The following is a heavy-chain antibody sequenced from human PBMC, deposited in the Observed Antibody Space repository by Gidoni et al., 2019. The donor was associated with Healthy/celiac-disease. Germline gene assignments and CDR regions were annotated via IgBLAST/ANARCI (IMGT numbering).Heavy chain of an antibody. D-gene: IGHD6-13*01. V-gene: IGHV1-24*01. Sequence: QVQLVQSGAEVKKPGASVKVSCKVSGYTLTELSMHWVRQAPGKGLEWMGGFDPEDGETIYAQKFQGRVTMTEDTSTDTAYMELSSLRSEDTAVYYCATTTPAAGNYYYYYGMDVWGQGTTVTVSS. CDR1: GYTLTELS. J-gene: IGHJ6*02. CDR2: FDPEDGET. CDR3: ATTTPAAGNYYYYYGMDV.